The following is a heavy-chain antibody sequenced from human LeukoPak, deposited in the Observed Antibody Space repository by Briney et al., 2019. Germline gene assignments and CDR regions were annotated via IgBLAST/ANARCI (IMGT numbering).Heavy chain of an antibody. D-gene: IGHD2-2*01. Sequence: GGSLRLSCAASGFTFSSYSMNWVRQAPGKGLEWVSSISSSSSYIYYADSVKGRFTISRDNAKNSLYLQMNSLRAEDTAVYCCARGHCSSTSCARFIWGQGTLVTVSS. V-gene: IGHV3-21*01. J-gene: IGHJ4*02. CDR2: ISSSSSYI. CDR3: ARGHCSSTSCARFI. CDR1: GFTFSSYS.